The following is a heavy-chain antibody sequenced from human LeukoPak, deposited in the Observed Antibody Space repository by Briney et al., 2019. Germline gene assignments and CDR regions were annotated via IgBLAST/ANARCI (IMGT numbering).Heavy chain of an antibody. V-gene: IGHV4-59*01. CDR2: IYYSGST. J-gene: IGHJ6*02. D-gene: IGHD4-17*01. Sequence: PSETLSLTCTVSGGSISTFYWSWLRQPPGKGLEWIGYIYYSGSTNYNPSLKSRVTISVDTSKNQFSLRLSSVTAAATAVYYCAREDPQTTVPEGLDVWGQGTTVTVSS. CDR1: GGSISTFY. CDR3: AREDPQTTVPEGLDV.